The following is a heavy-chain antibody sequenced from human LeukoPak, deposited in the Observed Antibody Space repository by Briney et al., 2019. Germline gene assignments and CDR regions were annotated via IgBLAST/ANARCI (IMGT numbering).Heavy chain of an antibody. V-gene: IGHV3-23*01. CDR3: ATHPGLDY. CDR1: AFTFNTYT. J-gene: IGHJ4*02. CDR2: ITGTGYSA. Sequence: PGGSLRLSCAASAFTFNTYTMTWVRQAPGKGLEWVSAITGTGYSAYYADSVKGRFTISRDNSKNTLYLQMNSLRAEDTAVYYCATHPGLDYWGQGTLVTVSS.